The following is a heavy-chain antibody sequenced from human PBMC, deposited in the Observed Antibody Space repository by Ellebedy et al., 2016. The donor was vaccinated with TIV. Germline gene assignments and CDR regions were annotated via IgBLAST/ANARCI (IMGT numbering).Heavy chain of an antibody. CDR1: GLTFSAAA. CDR2: IVVDSAKT. Sequence: SVKVSCKASGLTFSAAAVQWVRQARGQRLEWIGWIVVDSAKTDYAQKFRQRVTITRDMSTSTAYLELTSLRSEDTAIYYCAAATLGGYFGLWGQGTPVTVSS. J-gene: IGHJ4*02. CDR3: AAATLGGYFGL. D-gene: IGHD3/OR15-3a*01. V-gene: IGHV1-58*01.